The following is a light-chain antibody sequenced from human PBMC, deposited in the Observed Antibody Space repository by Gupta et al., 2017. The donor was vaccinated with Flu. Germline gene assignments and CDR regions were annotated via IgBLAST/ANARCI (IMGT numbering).Light chain of an antibody. CDR2: DVS. Sequence: QSALTQPASVSGAPGQSINIPRTGTSSDIGSYDYVSWYQQSPGRAPKLMIYDVSNRPSGISDRFSGSKSGNTASLTISGLQAEDEADYYCSSYSATGALALFGGGTKVTVL. J-gene: IGLJ2*01. V-gene: IGLV2-14*01. CDR1: SSDIGSYDY. CDR3: SSYSATGALAL.